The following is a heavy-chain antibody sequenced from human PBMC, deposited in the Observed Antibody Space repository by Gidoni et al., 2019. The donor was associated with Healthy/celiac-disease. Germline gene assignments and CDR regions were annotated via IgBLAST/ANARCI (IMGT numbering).Heavy chain of an antibody. D-gene: IGHD4-17*01. V-gene: IGHV3-30*18. CDR2: VSNNRNNE. Sequence: VQLVECGGGVVQPGRSLRLSCAASGFTFGSYGMHWVRRGQGQGMGLVADVSNNRNNEYYADSVIIRFTISRDNSKNTLYLQMNSLSAEDSSVYYCAKGPDDYGDYVLLDYWGQGTLVTVSS. CDR1: GFTFGSYG. J-gene: IGHJ4*02. CDR3: AKGPDDYGDYVLLDY.